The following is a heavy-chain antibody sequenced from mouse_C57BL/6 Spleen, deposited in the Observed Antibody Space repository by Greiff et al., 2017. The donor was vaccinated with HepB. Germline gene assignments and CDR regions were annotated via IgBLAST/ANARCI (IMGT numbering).Heavy chain of an antibody. V-gene: IGHV1-64*01. Sequence: VKLQQPGAELVKPGASVKLSCKASGYTFTSYWMHWVKQRPGQGLEWIGMIHPNSGSTNYNEKFKSKATLTVDKSSSTAYMQLSSLTSEDSAVYYCARRDYYGSSLYAMDYWGQGTSVTVSS. CDR2: IHPNSGST. D-gene: IGHD1-1*01. J-gene: IGHJ4*01. CDR3: ARRDYYGSSLYAMDY. CDR1: GYTFTSYW.